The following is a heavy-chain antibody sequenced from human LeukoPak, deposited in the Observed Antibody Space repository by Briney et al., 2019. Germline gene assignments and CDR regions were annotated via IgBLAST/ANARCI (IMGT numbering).Heavy chain of an antibody. CDR1: GFTFSSYG. V-gene: IGHV3-30*18. CDR3: AKDQNYDILTGYYGY. CDR2: ISYDGSNK. D-gene: IGHD3-9*01. J-gene: IGHJ4*02. Sequence: GRSLRLSCAASGFTFSSYGMHWVRQAPGKGLEWVAVISYDGSNKYYADSVKGRFTISRDNSKNTLYLQMNSLRAEDTAVYYCAKDQNYDILTGYYGYWGQGTLVTVSS.